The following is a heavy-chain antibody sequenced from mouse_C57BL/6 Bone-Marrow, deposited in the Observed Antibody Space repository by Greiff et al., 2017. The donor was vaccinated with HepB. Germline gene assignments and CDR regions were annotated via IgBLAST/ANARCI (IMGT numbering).Heavy chain of an antibody. Sequence: EVQVVESGGGLVKPGGSLKLSCAASGFTFSSYAMSWVRQTPEKRLEWVATISDGGSYTYYPDNVKGRFTISRDNAKNNLYLQMSHLKSEDTAMYYCARGPLITTNYAMDYWGQGTSVTVSS. CDR3: ARGPLITTNYAMDY. CDR1: GFTFSSYA. J-gene: IGHJ4*01. CDR2: ISDGGSYT. D-gene: IGHD1-1*01. V-gene: IGHV5-4*01.